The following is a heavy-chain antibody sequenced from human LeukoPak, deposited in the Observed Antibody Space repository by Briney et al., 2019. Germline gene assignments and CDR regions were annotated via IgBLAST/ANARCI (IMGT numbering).Heavy chain of an antibody. Sequence: GGSLRLSCAASGFTFSTYAMSWVRQAPGKGLEWVSGISGSGGSTYYADSVKGRFTISRDNSKNTLYLQMNGLRAEDTAVYYCAKTDRVYDYWGQGTLVTVSS. J-gene: IGHJ4*02. CDR3: AKTDRVYDY. D-gene: IGHD6-13*01. CDR2: ISGSGGST. V-gene: IGHV3-23*01. CDR1: GFTFSTYA.